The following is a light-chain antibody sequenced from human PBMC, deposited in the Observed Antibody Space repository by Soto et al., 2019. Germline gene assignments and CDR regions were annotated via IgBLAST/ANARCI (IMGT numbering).Light chain of an antibody. CDR2: GAS. CDR1: QSVSSN. CDR3: QQYGSSPLT. V-gene: IGKV3-20*01. J-gene: IGKJ4*01. Sequence: ESVLTQSPGTLSLSPGERATLSCRASQSVSSNLAWYQQKPGQAPRLLIYGASSRATGIPDRFSGSGSGTDFSLTISRLEPEDFAVYYCQQYGSSPLTFGGGTEVDIK.